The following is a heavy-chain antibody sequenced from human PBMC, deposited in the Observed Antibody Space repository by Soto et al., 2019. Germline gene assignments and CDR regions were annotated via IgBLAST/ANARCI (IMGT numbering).Heavy chain of an antibody. Sequence: SVKVSCKVSGYTLTELSMHWVRQAPGQGLEWMGGIIPIFGTANYAQKFQGRVTITADESTSTAYMELSSLRSEDTAVYYCASPGREMATISHFDYWGQGTLVTVSS. CDR2: IIPIFGTA. V-gene: IGHV1-69*13. D-gene: IGHD5-12*01. CDR3: ASPGREMATISHFDY. CDR1: GYTLTELS. J-gene: IGHJ4*02.